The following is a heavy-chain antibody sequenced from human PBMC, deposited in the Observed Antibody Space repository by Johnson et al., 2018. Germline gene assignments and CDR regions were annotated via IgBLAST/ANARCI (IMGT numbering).Heavy chain of an antibody. V-gene: IGHV3-74*02. Sequence: VQLVQSGGGVVQPGRSLRLSCAASGFTFSSYWMHWVRQAPGKGLVWVSRINSDGSSTSYADSVKGRFTISRDNAKNTLYLQMNSLRAEETAVYYCARVSGFGELLSYYYYYMDVWGKGTTVTVSS. D-gene: IGHD3-10*01. CDR1: GFTFSSYW. CDR3: ARVSGFGELLSYYYYYMDV. CDR2: INSDGSST. J-gene: IGHJ6*03.